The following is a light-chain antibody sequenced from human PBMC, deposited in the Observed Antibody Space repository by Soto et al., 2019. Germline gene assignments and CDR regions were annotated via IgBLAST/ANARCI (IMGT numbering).Light chain of an antibody. V-gene: IGLV2-14*01. CDR3: SPYTNRNHLERV. CDR2: EVS. Sequence: QSALTQPASVSGSPGQSITISCTGTSSDVGTYKYVSWYQQYPGKAPKLMIYEVSNRPSGVSNRFSGSKSGNTASLTISGPQAEDEAYYSCSPYTNRNHLERVFRTGTKLTVL. J-gene: IGLJ1*01. CDR1: SSDVGTYKY.